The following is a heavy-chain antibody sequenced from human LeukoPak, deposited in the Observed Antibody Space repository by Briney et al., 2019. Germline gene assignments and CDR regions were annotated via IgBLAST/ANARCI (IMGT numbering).Heavy chain of an antibody. CDR1: GFTFSIYA. CDR3: AKEGTFPRGFCDNIDY. Sequence: GGSLRLPCAASGFTFSIYAMSWVRQAPGKGLEWVSAINGSSGSTYYAESVKGRVTISRDNSKNTLYLKMNSLRAEETDVYYCAKEGTFPRGFCDNIDYWGQGTLVTVSS. V-gene: IGHV3-23*01. D-gene: IGHD1-1*01. J-gene: IGHJ4*02. CDR2: INGSSGST.